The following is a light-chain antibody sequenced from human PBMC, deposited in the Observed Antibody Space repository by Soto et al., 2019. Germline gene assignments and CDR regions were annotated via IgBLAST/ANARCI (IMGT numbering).Light chain of an antibody. CDR2: DDS. CDR1: NIGSKS. CDR3: QVWDDNSDHHV. Sequence: SYELTQISSVSVGPGQTARISCGGNNIGSKSVHWYQQKPGQAPVVVVYDDSDRPSGIPERFSGSNSGNTATLTISRVEAGDEADYYCQVWDDNSDHHVFGTGTKVTVL. V-gene: IGLV3-21*02. J-gene: IGLJ1*01.